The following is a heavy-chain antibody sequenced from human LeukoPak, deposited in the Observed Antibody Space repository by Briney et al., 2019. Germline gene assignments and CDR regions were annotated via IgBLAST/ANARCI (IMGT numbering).Heavy chain of an antibody. CDR3: ARHPPRDSSGNDAFDI. CDR1: GVSINYYY. CDR2: IFYSGST. V-gene: IGHV4-59*08. J-gene: IGHJ3*02. D-gene: IGHD3-22*01. Sequence: SETLSLTCSVSGVSINYYYWSWIRQPPGKGLEWVGYIFYSGSTNYNPSLKSRVTLSVDTSKNQFSLKLSSVTAADTAVYYCARHPPRDSSGNDAFDIWGQGTMVTVSS.